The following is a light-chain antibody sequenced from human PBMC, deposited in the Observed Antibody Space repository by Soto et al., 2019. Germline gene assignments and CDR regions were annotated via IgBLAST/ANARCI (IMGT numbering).Light chain of an antibody. CDR1: QGIGSST. V-gene: IGKV1-13*02. CDR2: DVS. CDR3: QQFDTYPLT. J-gene: IGKJ5*01. Sequence: AIQLTQSPSSLSASVGDRVTITCRASQGIGSSTFAWYQQKAGKAPTLLIYDVSNLQRGVPTRFSGSGSGTDFSLTISSQQPEDFATYYCQQFDTYPLTFGQGTRLDIK.